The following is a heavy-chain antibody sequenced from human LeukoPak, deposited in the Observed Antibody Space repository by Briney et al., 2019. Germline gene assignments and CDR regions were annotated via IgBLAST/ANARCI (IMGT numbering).Heavy chain of an antibody. V-gene: IGHV4-4*09. Sequence: SETLSLTCTVSGGSISSYYWSWIRQPPGKGLEWIGYIYTSGSTNYNPSLKSRVTISVDTSKNQFSLKLGSVTAADTAVYYCARQSIPHFGYYYYMDVWGKGTTVTVSS. CDR2: IYTSGST. J-gene: IGHJ6*03. D-gene: IGHD2-21*01. CDR1: GGSISSYY. CDR3: ARQSIPHFGYYYYMDV.